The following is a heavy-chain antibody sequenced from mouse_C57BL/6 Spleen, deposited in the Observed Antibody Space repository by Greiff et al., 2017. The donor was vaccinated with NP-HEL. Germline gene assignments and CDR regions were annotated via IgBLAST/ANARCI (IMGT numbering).Heavy chain of an antibody. CDR2: IYPGSGNT. Sequence: VQLQESGAELVRPGASVKLSCKASGYTFTDYYINWVKQRPGQGLEWIARIYPGSGNTYYNEKFKGKATLTAEKSSSTAYMQLSSLTSEDSAVYFCAREAYYSNYVPMDYWGQGTSVTVSS. V-gene: IGHV1-76*01. CDR3: AREAYYSNYVPMDY. D-gene: IGHD2-5*01. CDR1: GYTFTDYY. J-gene: IGHJ4*01.